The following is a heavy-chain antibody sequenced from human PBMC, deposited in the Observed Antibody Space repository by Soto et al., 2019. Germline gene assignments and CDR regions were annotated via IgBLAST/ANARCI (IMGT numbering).Heavy chain of an antibody. CDR1: GGTFSSYA. CDR3: ARAITGTTGGGYYYYGMDV. Sequence: QVQLVQSGAEVKKPGSSVKVSCKASGGTFSSYAISWVRQAPGQGLEWMGGIIPIFGTANYAQKFQGRVTITADESTSTAYMELGSLRSEDTAVYYCARAITGTTGGGYYYYGMDVWGQGTTVTVSS. D-gene: IGHD1-7*01. V-gene: IGHV1-69*01. J-gene: IGHJ6*02. CDR2: IIPIFGTA.